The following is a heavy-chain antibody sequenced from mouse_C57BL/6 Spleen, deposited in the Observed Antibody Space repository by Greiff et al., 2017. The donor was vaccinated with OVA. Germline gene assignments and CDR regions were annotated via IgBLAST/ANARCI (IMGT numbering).Heavy chain of an antibody. CDR2: INPSTGGT. D-gene: IGHD2-5*01. CDR3: ARGGGYSNPFAY. V-gene: IGHV1-42*01. J-gene: IGHJ3*01. CDR1: GYSFTGYY. Sequence: EVQLQQSGPELVKPGASVKISCKASGYSFTGYYMNWVKQSPEKSLEWIGEINPSTGGTTYNQKFKAKATLTVDNSSSTAYMQLKSLTSEDSAVYYCARGGGYSNPFAYWGQGTLVTVSA.